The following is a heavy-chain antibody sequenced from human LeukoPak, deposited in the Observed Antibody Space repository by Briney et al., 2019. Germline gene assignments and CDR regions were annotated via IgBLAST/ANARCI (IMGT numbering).Heavy chain of an antibody. D-gene: IGHD3-10*01. J-gene: IGHJ6*03. CDR2: INHSGST. V-gene: IGHV4-34*01. CDR3: ARRVGRYFGERAYYYNYMDV. CDR1: GGSFSGYY. Sequence: SETLSLTCAVSGGSFSGYYWSWIRQPPGKGLEWIGEINHSGSTNYNPSLKSRVTISVDTSKNQFSLKLSSVTAADTAVYYCARRVGRYFGERAYYYNYMDVWGKGTTVTISS.